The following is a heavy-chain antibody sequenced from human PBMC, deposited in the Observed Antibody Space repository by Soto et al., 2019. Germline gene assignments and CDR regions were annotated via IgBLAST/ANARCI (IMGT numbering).Heavy chain of an antibody. CDR1: GGSISSGDYY. J-gene: IGHJ5*02. V-gene: IGHV4-30-4*01. D-gene: IGHD2-15*01. CDR3: AGFSVVAAAEINWCDP. CDR2: IYYSGST. Sequence: QVQLQESGPGLVKPSQTLSLTCTVSGGSISSGDYYWSWIRQPPGKGLEWIGYIYYSGSTYYNPFLKSRVTISVDTTRTKLAPNRSSVTAADTAVYYFAGFSVVAAAEINWCDPWGQGTLVTVSS.